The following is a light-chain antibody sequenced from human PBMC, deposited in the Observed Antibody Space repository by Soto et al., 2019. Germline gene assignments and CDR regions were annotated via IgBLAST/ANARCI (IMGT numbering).Light chain of an antibody. CDR3: GSYSTSGSVV. V-gene: IGLV2-14*01. J-gene: IGLJ2*01. CDR1: FSDVGGYDF. CDR2: DVN. Sequence: QSAPTQPASVSGSPGQSIAISCTGTFSDVGGYDFVAWYQQHPGKAPKVIIYDVNNRPSGVSNRFFGSKSGNTASLTISGLQTEDEADYYCGSYSTSGSVVFGGGTKLTVL.